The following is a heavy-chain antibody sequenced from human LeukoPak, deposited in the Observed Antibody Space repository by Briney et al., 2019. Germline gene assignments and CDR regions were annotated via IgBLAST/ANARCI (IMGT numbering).Heavy chain of an antibody. Sequence: ASETLSLTCTVSGGSISSYYWSWIRQPPGKGLEWIGYIYYSGSTNYNPSLKSRVTISVDTSKNQFSLKLSSVTAADTAVYYCARGAYYFDYWGQGTLVTVSS. CDR1: GGSISSYY. CDR3: ARGAYYFDY. V-gene: IGHV4-59*08. J-gene: IGHJ4*02. CDR2: IYYSGST.